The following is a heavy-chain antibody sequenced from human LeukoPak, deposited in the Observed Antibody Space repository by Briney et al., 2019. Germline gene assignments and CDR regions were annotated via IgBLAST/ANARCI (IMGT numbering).Heavy chain of an antibody. D-gene: IGHD3-22*01. Sequence: ASVKVSCKASGYTFTGYYMHWVRQAPGQGLEWMGWINPNSGGTNYAQKFQGRVTMTRDTSISTAYMELSRLRSDDTAVYYCARDPLFSYYDRGGYYGMDVWGQGTTVTVSS. V-gene: IGHV1-2*02. CDR2: INPNSGGT. CDR3: ARDPLFSYYDRGGYYGMDV. CDR1: GYTFTGYY. J-gene: IGHJ6*02.